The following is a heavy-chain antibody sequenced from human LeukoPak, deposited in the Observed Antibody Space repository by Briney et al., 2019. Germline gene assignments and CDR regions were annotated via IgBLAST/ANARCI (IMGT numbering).Heavy chain of an antibody. D-gene: IGHD3-10*01. CDR2: IKKQGSEK. V-gene: IGHV3-7*01. J-gene: IGHJ3*02. CDR1: GCSISSYW. CDR3: VRHAYYVFDI. Sequence: GGSLRRSCEASGCSISSYWRTWVRQAPGKGLEWVANIKKQGSEKYYVDSVKGRFTIARDNAKNSLYLQMNNLRAEDTAMYYCVRHAYYVFDIWGQGTMVTVSS.